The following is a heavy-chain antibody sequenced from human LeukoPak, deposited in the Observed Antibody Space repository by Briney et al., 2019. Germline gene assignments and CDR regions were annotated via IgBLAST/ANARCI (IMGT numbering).Heavy chain of an antibody. CDR1: GFTFSTYA. V-gene: IGHV3-30*18. CDR3: AKVRVVFNWNYAYYFDS. CDR2: ISYDGSDK. D-gene: IGHD1-7*01. J-gene: IGHJ4*02. Sequence: GGSLRLSCAASGFTFSTYAMHWVRQAPGKGLEWVAIISYDGSDKYYSDSVKGRFTISRDNSKNTLYLQMNSLRAEDTAVYYCAKVRVVFNWNYAYYFDSWGQGTLVTVSS.